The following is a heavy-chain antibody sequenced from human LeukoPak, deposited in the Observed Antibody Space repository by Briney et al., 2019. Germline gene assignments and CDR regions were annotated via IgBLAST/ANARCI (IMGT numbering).Heavy chain of an antibody. CDR3: ARGRGRGLGNY. D-gene: IGHD3-10*01. J-gene: IGHJ4*02. CDR2: INHSGST. CDR1: GGSFSGYY. Sequence: SETLSLTCAVYGGSFSGYYWSWIRQPPGKGLEWIGEINHSGSTNYNPSLKSRVTISVDTSKNQFSLKLSSVTAADTAVYYCARGRGRGLGNYWGQGTLVTVSS. V-gene: IGHV4-34*01.